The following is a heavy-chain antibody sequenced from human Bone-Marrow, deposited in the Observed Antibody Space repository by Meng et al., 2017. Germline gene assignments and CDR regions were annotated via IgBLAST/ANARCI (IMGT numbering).Heavy chain of an antibody. V-gene: IGHV1-2*06. Sequence: LRRCGGEGKKPGASVKVSCKSSGYTFPVYWLTWVRRAPGQGLEWMGRINPKSGDTHYAQRFQGRVTMTGDTSISTAYMELSGLRSDDTAVYYCARDEDISAAGKLFGDYWGQGTLVTVSS. CDR3: ARDEDISAAGKLFGDY. CDR2: INPKSGDT. D-gene: IGHD6-13*01. J-gene: IGHJ4*02. CDR1: GYTFPVYW.